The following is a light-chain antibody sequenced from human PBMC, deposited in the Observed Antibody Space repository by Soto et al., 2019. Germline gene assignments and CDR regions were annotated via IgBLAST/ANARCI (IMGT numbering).Light chain of an antibody. CDR1: QTISST. CDR2: GAA. J-gene: IGKJ4*01. CDR3: QQYNIWPLT. V-gene: IGKV3-15*01. Sequence: EMVLTQSPGTLSVSPGERATLSWTASQTISSTYLAWYQQKPGQAPRLLILGAATRATGTATRFSGSGAGTEFTLTISSLQSEDFAVYFCQQYNIWPLTFGGGTKVDIK.